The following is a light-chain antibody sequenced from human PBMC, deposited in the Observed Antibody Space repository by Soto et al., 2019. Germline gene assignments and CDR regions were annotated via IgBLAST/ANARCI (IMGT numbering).Light chain of an antibody. J-gene: IGLJ2*01. CDR3: CSYAGSSTFLV. CDR1: SSDVGSYNL. Sequence: QSALTQPASVSGSPGQSITISCTGTSSDVGSYNLVSWYQQHPGKAPKLMIYEGSKRPSGVSNRFSGSKSGNTASLTISGLQAEDEADYYCCSYAGSSTFLVFGGGTKVNVL. V-gene: IGLV2-23*03. CDR2: EGS.